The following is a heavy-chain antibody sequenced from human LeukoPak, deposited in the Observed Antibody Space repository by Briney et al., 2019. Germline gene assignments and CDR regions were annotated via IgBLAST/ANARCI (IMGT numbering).Heavy chain of an antibody. Sequence: SQTLSLTCTVSGGSISSGSYYWRWIRQPAGKGLEWIGRIYTSGNTNSNPSLKSRVTISVDTSKNQFSLKLSSVTAADTAVYYCAGEILITGTLDYWGQGTLVTVSS. D-gene: IGHD1-7*01. CDR3: AGEILITGTLDY. V-gene: IGHV4-61*02. CDR2: IYTSGNT. CDR1: GGSISSGSYY. J-gene: IGHJ4*02.